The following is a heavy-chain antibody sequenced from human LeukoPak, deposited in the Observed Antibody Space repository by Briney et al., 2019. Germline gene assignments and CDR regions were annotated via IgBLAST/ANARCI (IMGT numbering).Heavy chain of an antibody. D-gene: IGHD3-3*01. J-gene: IGHJ6*03. V-gene: IGHV4-4*07. Sequence: PSETLSLTCTVSGGSISNYCWSWIRQSAGKGLEWIGRIYITGSTNYNPSLKSRVSMSLDTSKNQFSLKVSSVTPADTAVYYCAREVFGVDYYYYMDVWGKGTTVTVSS. CDR3: AREVFGVDYYYYMDV. CDR1: GGSISNYC. CDR2: IYITGST.